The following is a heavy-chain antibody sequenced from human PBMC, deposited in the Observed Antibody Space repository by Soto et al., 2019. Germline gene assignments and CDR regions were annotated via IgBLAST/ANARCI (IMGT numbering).Heavy chain of an antibody. V-gene: IGHV3-30*03. J-gene: IGHJ4*02. CDR3: AIALRGPTSPDDY. CDR1: GFTFSSYG. CDR2: ISYDGSNK. Sequence: QVQLVESGGGVVQPGRSLRLSCAASGFTFSSYGMHWVRQAPGKGLEWVADISYDGSNKYYADTVKGRFTISRDNCKNTLYRQMNSLGAEDAGVYYCAIALRGPTSPDDYWGQGTLVTVSS. D-gene: IGHD4-17*01.